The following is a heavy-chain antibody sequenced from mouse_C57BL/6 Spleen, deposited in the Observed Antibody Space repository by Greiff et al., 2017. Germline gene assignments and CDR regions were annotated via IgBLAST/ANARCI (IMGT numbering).Heavy chain of an antibody. CDR3: SRGGYDYGYYAMDY. CDR1: GYTFTSYW. CDR2: IDPSDSET. D-gene: IGHD2-4*01. V-gene: IGHV1-52*01. J-gene: IGHJ4*01. Sequence: QVQLQQPGAELVRPGSSVKLSCKASGYTFTSYWMHWVKQRPIQGLEWIGNIDPSDSETHYNQKFKDKATLTVDKSSSTAYMQLSSLTSEDSAVYYCSRGGYDYGYYAMDYWGQGTSVTVYS.